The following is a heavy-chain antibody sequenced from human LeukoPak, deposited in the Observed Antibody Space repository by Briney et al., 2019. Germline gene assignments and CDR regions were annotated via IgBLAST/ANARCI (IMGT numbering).Heavy chain of an antibody. CDR1: GYTFTNYG. J-gene: IGHJ6*03. CDR2: ISAYNGNT. D-gene: IGHD2-2*01. Sequence: ASVKVSCKASGYTFTNYGISWVRQAPGQGLEWMGWISAYNGNTNYAQKLQGRVTMTTDTSTSTAYMELRSLRSDDTAVYYCARDLSGSTSSDYYYYYMDVWGKGTTVTISS. V-gene: IGHV1-18*01. CDR3: ARDLSGSTSSDYYYYYMDV.